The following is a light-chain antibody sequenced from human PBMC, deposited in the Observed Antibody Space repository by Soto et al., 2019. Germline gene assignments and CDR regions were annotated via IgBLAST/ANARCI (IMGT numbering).Light chain of an antibody. CDR3: ASYTSSSTSVI. Sequence: QPVLTQPASVSGSPGQSITISCTGTSSDVGGYKYVSWYQQHPDKAPKLIIFDVSNRPSGISSRFSGSKSGNTASLTISGLQAEDEADYYCASYTSSSTSVIFGRGTKLTVL. CDR2: DVS. CDR1: SSDVGGYKY. J-gene: IGLJ2*01. V-gene: IGLV2-14*03.